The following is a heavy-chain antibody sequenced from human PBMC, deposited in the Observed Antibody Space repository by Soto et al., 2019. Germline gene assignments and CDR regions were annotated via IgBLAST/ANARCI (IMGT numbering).Heavy chain of an antibody. V-gene: IGHV3-9*01. J-gene: IGHJ1*01. D-gene: IGHD6-13*01. CDR2: INWNSGSI. Sequence: LRLSCAASGXTFDDYAMHWVRQVPGQGLAWVSGINWNSGSIGYADSVKGRFAISRDNDKNSLHLQMNSLRAEDTAFYYCVKDESINWYSGHFRHWGQGTLVTVSS. CDR3: VKDESINWYSGHFRH. CDR1: GXTFDDYA.